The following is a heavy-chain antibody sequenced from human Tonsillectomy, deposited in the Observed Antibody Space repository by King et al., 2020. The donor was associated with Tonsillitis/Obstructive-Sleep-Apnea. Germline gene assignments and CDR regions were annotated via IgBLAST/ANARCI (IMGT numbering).Heavy chain of an antibody. V-gene: IGHV3-23*04. CDR3: AKVPNSWGHYYFDL. CDR1: GFTFSSYA. J-gene: IGHJ4*02. Sequence: GQLVQSGGGLVQPGGSLRLSCAASGFTFSSYAMSWVRQAPGKGLEWVSAISGNARSTYYADSVKGRFIISRDNSKNTLHLQMNSLRAEDTAVYYCAKVPNSWGHYYFDLRGQGTLFTVSS. D-gene: IGHD1-26*01. CDR2: ISGNARST.